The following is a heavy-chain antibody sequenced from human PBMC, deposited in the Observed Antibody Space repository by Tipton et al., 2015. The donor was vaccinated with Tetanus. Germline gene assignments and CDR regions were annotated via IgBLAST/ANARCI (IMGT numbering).Heavy chain of an antibody. CDR2: MSYDGGNK. CDR1: GFSFSTYA. V-gene: IGHV3-30-3*01. J-gene: IGHJ6*03. Sequence: SLRLSCAASGFSFSTYAMHWVRQAPGKGPEWVAVMSYDGGNKYYADSVKGRFTISRDNAKKSLYLQMNSLRVEDTAVYYCARDRGEDWTNFYYMDVWGKGTTVIVSS. CDR3: ARDRGEDWTNFYYMDV. D-gene: IGHD3/OR15-3a*01.